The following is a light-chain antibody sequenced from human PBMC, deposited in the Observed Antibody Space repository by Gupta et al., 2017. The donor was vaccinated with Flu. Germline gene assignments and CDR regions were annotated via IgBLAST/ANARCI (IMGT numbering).Light chain of an antibody. V-gene: IGKV3-11*01. CDR1: QSVSSY. CDR3: QQLSNWLT. CDR2: DAS. J-gene: IGKJ4*02. Sequence: EIVLTQSPATLSLSPGERATLSCRASQSVSSYLAWYQQKPGQAPRLLIYDASSRATGIPARFSGSGSGTDFTLTSSSLEPEDFAVYYCQQLSNWLTFGGGTKVEIK.